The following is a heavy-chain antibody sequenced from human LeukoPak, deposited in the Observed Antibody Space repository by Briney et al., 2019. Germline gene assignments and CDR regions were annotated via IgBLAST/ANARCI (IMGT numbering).Heavy chain of an antibody. V-gene: IGHV3-21*01. CDR3: ARDRVRDYYDSSGYYPQQYFDL. CDR2: IRSDNRYI. J-gene: IGHJ2*01. D-gene: IGHD3-22*01. Sequence: GGSLRLSCAASGFTFSNYNMNWVRQAPGKGLEWVSSIRSDNRYIYYADSVRGRFTISRDNAKNSLYLQMSSLRAEDTAVYYCARDRVRDYYDSSGYYPQQYFDLWGRGTLATVSS. CDR1: GFTFSNYN.